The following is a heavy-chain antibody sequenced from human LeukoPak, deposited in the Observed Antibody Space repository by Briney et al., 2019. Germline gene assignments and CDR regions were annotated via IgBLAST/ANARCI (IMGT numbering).Heavy chain of an antibody. Sequence: PGRSLRLSCAASGFTFSSYGMHWVRQAPGKGLEWVAVISYDGSNKYYADSVKGRFTISRDNSKNTLYLQMNSLRAEDTAVYYCANSGVITFGPGAFDIWGQGTMVTVSS. CDR1: GFTFSSYG. D-gene: IGHD3-16*01. CDR2: ISYDGSNK. V-gene: IGHV3-30*18. CDR3: ANSGVITFGPGAFDI. J-gene: IGHJ3*02.